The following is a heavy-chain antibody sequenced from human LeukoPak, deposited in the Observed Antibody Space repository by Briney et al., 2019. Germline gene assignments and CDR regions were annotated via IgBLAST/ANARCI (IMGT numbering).Heavy chain of an antibody. CDR1: GFTFSNAR. CDR2: VKSRADGGTT. Sequence: PGGSLRLSCAASGFTFSNARMHWVRQAPGKGLEWVGRVKSRADGGTTDYGAPVKGRFTISRDDSKTTLYLQMNSLKTEDTAVYYCTAYGLDYWGQGNLVTVSS. V-gene: IGHV3-15*01. CDR3: TAYGLDY. J-gene: IGHJ4*02. D-gene: IGHD4-17*01.